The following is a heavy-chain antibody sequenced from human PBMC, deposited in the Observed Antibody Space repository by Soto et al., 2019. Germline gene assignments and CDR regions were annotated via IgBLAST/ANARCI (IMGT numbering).Heavy chain of an antibody. J-gene: IGHJ5*02. D-gene: IGHD6-13*01. Sequence: SCTASGYTFTSSYMHWVRQAPGQGLEWMGIINPSGGSTSYAQKFQGRVTMTSDTSTSTVYMELSSLRSEDTAVYYCARAYSSLTGYWFDPWGQGTQVTVSS. CDR2: INPSGGST. CDR1: GYTFTSSY. CDR3: ARAYSSLTGYWFDP. V-gene: IGHV1-46*01.